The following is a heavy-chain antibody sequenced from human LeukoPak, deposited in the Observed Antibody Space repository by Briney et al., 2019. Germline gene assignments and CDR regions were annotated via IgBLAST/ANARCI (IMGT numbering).Heavy chain of an antibody. Sequence: GGSQRLSCAASGFTFSSYAMHWVRQAPGKGLEWVSAISGSGGSTYYADSVKGRFTISRDNSKNTLYLQMNSLRAEDTAVYYCAKTMGTRNYDFWSGYYNYWGQGTLVTVSS. CDR2: ISGSGGST. CDR3: AKTMGTRNYDFWSGYYNY. D-gene: IGHD3-3*01. V-gene: IGHV3-23*01. J-gene: IGHJ4*02. CDR1: GFTFSSYA.